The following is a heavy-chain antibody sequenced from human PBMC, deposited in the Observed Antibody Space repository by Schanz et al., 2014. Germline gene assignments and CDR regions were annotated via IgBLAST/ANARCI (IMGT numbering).Heavy chain of an antibody. Sequence: DVQLLESGGGLVQPGGSLRLSCAASGFTFSSYAMSWVRQAPGKGLECVAALSGSGGSTYYADSVKGRFTISRDNSKNTRYREMNSLRAEDATAYCCARAYDRRKINFDYWGRGTLVTVSS. CDR1: GFTFSSYA. CDR3: ARAYDRRKINFDY. J-gene: IGHJ4*02. CDR2: LSGSGGST. V-gene: IGHV3-23*01. D-gene: IGHD2-8*01.